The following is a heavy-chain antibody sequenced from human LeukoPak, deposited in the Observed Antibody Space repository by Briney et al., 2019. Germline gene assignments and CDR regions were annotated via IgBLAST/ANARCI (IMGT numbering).Heavy chain of an antibody. CDR2: IKSESDGGTT. CDR3: TTRRVDAGVVTGDF. J-gene: IGHJ4*02. Sequence: GGSLRLSCAASGIIFNNVWMNWVRQAPGKGLEWVARIKSESDGGTTDYAAPVKGRFTISRDDSKNTLYLQMNSLKTDDTALYYCTTRRVDAGVVTGDFWGQGTLVTVSS. D-gene: IGHD2-21*02. V-gene: IGHV3-15*07. CDR1: GIIFNNVW.